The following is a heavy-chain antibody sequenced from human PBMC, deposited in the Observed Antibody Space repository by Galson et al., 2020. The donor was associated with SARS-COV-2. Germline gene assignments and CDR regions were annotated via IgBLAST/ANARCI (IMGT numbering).Heavy chain of an antibody. CDR2: ISSSGSTL. CDR3: ASGDHAYYYYYGMDV. D-gene: IGHD7-27*01. Sequence: NSGGSLRLSCAASGFTFSDYYMSWIRQAPGKGLEWVSYISSSGSTLYYADSVKGRFTISRDNAKNSLYLQMNSLRAEDTAMYYCASGDHAYYYYYGMDVWGQGTTVTVSS. V-gene: IGHV3-11*01. J-gene: IGHJ6*02. CDR1: GFTFSDYY.